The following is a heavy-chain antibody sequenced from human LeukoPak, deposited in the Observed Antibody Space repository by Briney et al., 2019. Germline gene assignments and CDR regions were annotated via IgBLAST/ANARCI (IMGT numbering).Heavy chain of an antibody. CDR3: ARGRVSSSTWYSTYYYYFYMDV. D-gene: IGHD1-1*01. J-gene: IGHJ6*03. V-gene: IGHV4-59*07. CDR2: VDHTGST. CDR1: DDSITMYY. Sequence: TSDTLSLTCSVSDDSITMYYWTWIRQPPGKGLAWIGYVDHTGSTNFNPSLNGRVSISRDTTKNHFSLRLTSVTAADTAVYFCARGRVSSSTWYSTYYYYFYMDVWGKGTTVTVSS.